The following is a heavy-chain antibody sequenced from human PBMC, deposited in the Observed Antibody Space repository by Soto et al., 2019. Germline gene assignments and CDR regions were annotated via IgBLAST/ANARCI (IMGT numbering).Heavy chain of an antibody. Sequence: QVQLVESGGGLVEPGGSLRLSGAASGFTFSDYHMTWLRQAPGKGLEWVSYINPGGTPMYYADSVKGRFTISRDNAKNSLYLQMNSLRAEDTAVYYCARVGQFDYWGQGTLVTVSS. CDR2: INPGGTPM. CDR1: GFTFSDYH. J-gene: IGHJ4*02. CDR3: ARVGQFDY. V-gene: IGHV3-11*01.